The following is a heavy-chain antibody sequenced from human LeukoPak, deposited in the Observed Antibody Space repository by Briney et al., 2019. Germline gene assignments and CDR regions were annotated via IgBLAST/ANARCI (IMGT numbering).Heavy chain of an antibody. CDR3: ARGGGGNHYYYYYGMDV. V-gene: IGHV3-33*01. J-gene: IGHJ6*02. CDR1: GFTFSSYG. Sequence: GGSLRLSCAASGFTFSSYGMHWVRQAPGKGLEWVAVIWYDGSNKYYADSVKGRFTISRDNSKNTLYLQTDSLRAEDTAVYYCARGGGGNHYYYYYGMDVWGQGTTVTVSS. D-gene: IGHD1-14*01. CDR2: IWYDGSNK.